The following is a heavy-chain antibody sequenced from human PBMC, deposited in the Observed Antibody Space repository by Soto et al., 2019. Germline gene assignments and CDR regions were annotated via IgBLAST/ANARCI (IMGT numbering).Heavy chain of an antibody. V-gene: IGHV3-30*18. CDR1: GFTFSSYG. CDR2: ISYDGSNK. J-gene: IGHJ6*02. D-gene: IGHD6-13*01. Sequence: EGSLRLSCAASGFTFSSYGMHWVRQAPGKGLEGVAVISYDGSNKYYADSVKGRFTISRDNSKNTLYLQMNSLRAEDTAVYYYAKDRHSSSRYGYYYYSGMDAWGQGTTVTV. CDR3: AKDRHSSSRYGYYYYSGMDA.